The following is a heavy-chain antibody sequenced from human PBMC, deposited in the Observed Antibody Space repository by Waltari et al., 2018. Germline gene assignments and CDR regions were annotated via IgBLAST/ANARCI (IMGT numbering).Heavy chain of an antibody. CDR1: GGSISSHY. Sequence: QVQLQESGPGLVKPSETLSLTCTVSGGSISSHYWSWIRQPPGKGLEWIGYSYYSGSTNYNPSLKSRVTISVDTSKNQFSLKLSSVTAADTAVYYCAREKWNYLDYWGQGTLVTVSS. CDR2: SYYSGST. V-gene: IGHV4-59*11. CDR3: AREKWNYLDY. D-gene: IGHD2-8*01. J-gene: IGHJ4*02.